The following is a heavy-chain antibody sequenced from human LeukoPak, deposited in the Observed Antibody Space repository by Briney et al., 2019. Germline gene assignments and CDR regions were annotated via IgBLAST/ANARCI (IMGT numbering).Heavy chain of an antibody. D-gene: IGHD7-27*01. Sequence: PGGSLRLSCAASGYTFDDYAMHWVRQAPGKGLEWVSGIGWNSGSIGYADSVKGRFTISRDNAKNSLYLQMNSLRAEDTALYYCAKDITPLLGTGNYFDYWGQGTLVTVTS. J-gene: IGHJ4*02. CDR3: AKDITPLLGTGNYFDY. CDR1: GYTFDDYA. CDR2: IGWNSGSI. V-gene: IGHV3-9*01.